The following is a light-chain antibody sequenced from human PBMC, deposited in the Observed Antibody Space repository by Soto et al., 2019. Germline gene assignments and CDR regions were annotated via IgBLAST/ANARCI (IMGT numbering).Light chain of an antibody. Sequence: DIQMTQSPSSLSASVGDRVTITCRASQRISTYLIWYQQKPGKAPKLLIYGTSSLQSGVPSRFSGSGSGTHFTLTISSLQPEDFDTYYCQQSYSTPFTFGPGTKVDI. CDR1: QRISTY. CDR2: GTS. J-gene: IGKJ3*01. CDR3: QQSYSTPFT. V-gene: IGKV1-39*01.